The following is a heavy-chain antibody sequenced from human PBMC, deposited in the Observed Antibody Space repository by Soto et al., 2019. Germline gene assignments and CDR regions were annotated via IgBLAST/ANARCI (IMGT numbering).Heavy chain of an antibody. CDR1: GYTFTAYG. V-gene: IGHV1-18*01. CDR2: VSAYNGVT. D-gene: IGHD1-26*01. CDR3: ARGIALGDYDYMDV. J-gene: IGHJ6*03. Sequence: QVHLVQSGAEVKGPGDSMKVSCKTSGYTFTAYGINWVRQAPGQGLEWMGWVSAYNGVTNYAQKLPGRVAMTTDTSTKTAYMELRSLRPDDTAVYYCARGIALGDYDYMDVWGIGTTVTVSS.